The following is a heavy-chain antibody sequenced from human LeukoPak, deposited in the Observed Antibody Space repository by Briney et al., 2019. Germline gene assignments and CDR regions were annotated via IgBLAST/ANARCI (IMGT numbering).Heavy chain of an antibody. CDR2: ISGSGGST. V-gene: IGHV3-23*01. Sequence: GGSLRLSCAASGFTFSSYGMSWVRQAPGKGLEWVSAISGSGGSTYYADSVKGRFTISRDSSKNTLYLQMNSLRAEDTAVYYCAKDRHQLLAVDTTDYRGQGTLVTVSS. CDR1: GFTFSSYG. D-gene: IGHD2-2*01. J-gene: IGHJ4*02. CDR3: AKDRHQLLAVDTTDY.